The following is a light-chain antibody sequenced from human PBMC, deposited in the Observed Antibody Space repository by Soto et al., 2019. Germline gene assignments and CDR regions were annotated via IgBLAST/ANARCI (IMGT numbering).Light chain of an antibody. J-gene: IGLJ1*01. V-gene: IGLV2-14*01. CDR3: TSYTSSSTLYV. CDR2: DVK. CDR1: SSDVGGYNY. Sequence: QSALTQPASVSGSPGQSITISCTGTSSDVGGYNYVSWYQQHPGKAPKLMIYDVKNRASGASNRFSGSKSGNTASLNISCLQAEDEADYYCTSYTSSSTLYVLGTGTKVTVL.